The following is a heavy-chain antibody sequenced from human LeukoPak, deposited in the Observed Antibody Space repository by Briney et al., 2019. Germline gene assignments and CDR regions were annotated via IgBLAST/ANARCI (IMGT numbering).Heavy chain of an antibody. CDR2: IYYSGST. CDR1: GGSISNYY. CDR3: ARRAYGSGSFNRYHFDY. Sequence: SGTLSLTCTVSGGSISNYYWSWIRQPPGKGLEWIGYIYYSGSTNYNPSLKSRVTISVDTSNNQFSLKLNSVTAADTAVYYCARRAYGSGSFNRYHFDYWGQGTLVAVSS. V-gene: IGHV4-59*08. J-gene: IGHJ4*02. D-gene: IGHD3-10*01.